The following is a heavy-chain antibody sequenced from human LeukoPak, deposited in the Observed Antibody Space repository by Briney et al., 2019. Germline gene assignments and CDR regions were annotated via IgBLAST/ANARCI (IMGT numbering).Heavy chain of an antibody. D-gene: IGHD6-13*01. J-gene: IGHJ4*02. CDR2: IYSGGTT. CDR3: ARGGAAGSFDY. CDR1: GFTVSSNY. V-gene: IGHV3-66*01. Sequence: GGSLRLSCAASGFTVSSNYMSWVRQAPGKGLGRVSVIYSGGTTYYADSVKGRFTISRDNSKNTLYLQMNSLRAEDTAVYFCARGGAAGSFDYWGQGSLVTVSS.